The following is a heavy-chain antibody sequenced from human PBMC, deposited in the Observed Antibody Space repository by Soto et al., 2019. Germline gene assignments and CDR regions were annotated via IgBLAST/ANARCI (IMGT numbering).Heavy chain of an antibody. J-gene: IGHJ5*02. CDR2: IYYSGST. D-gene: IGHD3-10*01. CDR3: ERDRGTANKHNWSAP. V-gene: IGHV4-61*01. Sequence: PPLTKSQTRSVSGGSSRSVSVYLGKQPRRPGKALEWIGSIYYSGSTNYNPSLRSRVIMSVDTSKNQFSLNLSSVTAADTAVYYCERDRGTANKHNWSAPRCPGTMGTV. CDR1: GGSSRSVSVY.